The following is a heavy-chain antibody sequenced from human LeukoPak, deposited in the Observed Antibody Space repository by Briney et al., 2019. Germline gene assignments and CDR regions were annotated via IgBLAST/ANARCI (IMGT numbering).Heavy chain of an antibody. CDR2: IYYSGST. CDR3: ARGNYGGKTFDY. D-gene: IGHD4-23*01. Sequence: SETLSLTCTVSGGSISSYYWSWIRQPPGKGLEWIGYIYYSGSTNYNPSLKSRVTISVDTSKDQFSLKLSSVTAADTAVYYCARGNYGGKTFDYWGQGTLVTVSS. J-gene: IGHJ4*02. V-gene: IGHV4-59*01. CDR1: GGSISSYY.